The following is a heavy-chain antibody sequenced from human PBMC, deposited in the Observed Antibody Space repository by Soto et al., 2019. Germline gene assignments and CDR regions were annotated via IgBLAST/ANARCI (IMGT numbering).Heavy chain of an antibody. CDR2: IYYSGST. CDR1: GGSISSSSYY. CDR3: VAYNWNYPDYYYYYMDV. J-gene: IGHJ6*03. Sequence: PSETLSLTCTVSGGSISSSSYYWGWIRQPPGKGLEWIGSIYYSGSTYYNPSLKSRVTISVDTSKNQFSLKLCSVTAADTAVYYCVAYNWNYPDYYYYYMDVWGKGTTVTVSS. V-gene: IGHV4-39*01. D-gene: IGHD1-7*01.